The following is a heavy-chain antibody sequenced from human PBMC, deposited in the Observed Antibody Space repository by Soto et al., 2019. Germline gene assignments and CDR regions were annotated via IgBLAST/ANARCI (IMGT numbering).Heavy chain of an antibody. D-gene: IGHD6-13*01. Sequence: GGSLRLSCAASGFTFSSYGMHWVRQAPGKGLEWVAVIWYDGSNKYYADSVKGRFTISRDNSKNTLYLQMNSLRAEDTAVYYCARDQQQLVYYYYGMDVWGQGTTVTVSS. CDR3: ARDQQQLVYYYYGMDV. V-gene: IGHV3-33*01. CDR1: GFTFSSYG. J-gene: IGHJ6*02. CDR2: IWYDGSNK.